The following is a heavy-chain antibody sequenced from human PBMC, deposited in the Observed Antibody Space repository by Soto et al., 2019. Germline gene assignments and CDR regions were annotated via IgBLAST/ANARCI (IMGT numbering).Heavy chain of an antibody. CDR1: GYSFTSYW. J-gene: IGHJ6*02. V-gene: IGHV5-10-1*01. D-gene: IGHD6-13*01. CDR3: ARHSSSWYLYYYYGTDV. Sequence: GESLKISCKGSGYSFTSYWISWVRQMPGKGLEWMGRIDPSDSYTNYSPSFQGHVTISADKSISTAYLQWSSLKASDTAMYYCARHSSSWYLYYYYGTDVWGQGTTVTVSS. CDR2: IDPSDSYT.